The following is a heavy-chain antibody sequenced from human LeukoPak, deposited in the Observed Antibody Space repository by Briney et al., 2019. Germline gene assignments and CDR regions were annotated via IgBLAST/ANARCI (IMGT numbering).Heavy chain of an antibody. V-gene: IGHV4-59*01. D-gene: IGHD2-15*01. CDR3: ARWWVVNWFDP. J-gene: IGHJ5*02. CDR1: GGSISSYY. CDR2: IYYSGST. Sequence: SETLSLTCTVSGGSISSYYWSWIRQPPGKGLEWIGYIYYSGSTNYNPSLKSRVTISVDTSKNQFSLKLSSVTAADTAVYYCARWWVVNWFDPWGQGTLVTVSS.